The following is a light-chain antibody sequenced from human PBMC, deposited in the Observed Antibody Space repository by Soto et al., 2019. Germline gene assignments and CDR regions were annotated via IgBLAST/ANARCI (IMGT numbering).Light chain of an antibody. J-gene: IGLJ1*01. V-gene: IGLV2-14*01. CDR2: DVS. CDR3: SAYTSSSTRG. Sequence: QSALTQPASVYGSPGQSITISCTGTSSDVGGYNYVSWYQQHPGKAPKLMIYDVSNRPSGVSNRFSGSKSGNTASLTISGLQAEDEADYYCSAYTSSSTRGFGTGTKLTVL. CDR1: SSDVGGYNY.